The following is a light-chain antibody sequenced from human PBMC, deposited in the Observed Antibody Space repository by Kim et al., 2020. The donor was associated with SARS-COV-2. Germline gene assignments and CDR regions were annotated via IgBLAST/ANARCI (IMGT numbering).Light chain of an antibody. J-gene: IGLJ3*02. V-gene: IGLV2-11*01. CDR1: SSDVANYNL. CDR2: DVN. Sequence: GQSVTISCTGTSSDVANYNLVSWYQHHPGKAPKLIICDVNKRPSGVPDRFSGSKSGNTASLTISGLQADDEADYYCCSYAGSYTWVFGGGTQLTVL. CDR3: CSYAGSYTWV.